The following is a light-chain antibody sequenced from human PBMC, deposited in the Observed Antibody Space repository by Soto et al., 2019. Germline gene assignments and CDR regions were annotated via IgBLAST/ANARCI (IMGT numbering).Light chain of an antibody. CDR1: QSVSTN. J-gene: IGKJ1*01. CDR2: GIS. CDR3: QQYTDWPLT. V-gene: IGKV3D-15*01. Sequence: EIEMTQSPAPLSVSPGERATLSCRASQSVSTNLAWYQQKTGQAPRLLIFGISNRATGVPDRFSGSGSGTDFTLTISRLEPEEFAVYYCQQYTDWPLTFGQGTKVDI.